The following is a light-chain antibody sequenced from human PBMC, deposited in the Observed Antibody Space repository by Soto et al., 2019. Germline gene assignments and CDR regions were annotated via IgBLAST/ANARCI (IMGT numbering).Light chain of an antibody. V-gene: IGLV4-69*01. CDR3: QTWGTGTVV. CDR2: VNSDGRH. CDR1: SGHSSYA. J-gene: IGLJ2*01. Sequence: QAVVTQSPSASASLGASVKLTCTLSSGHSSYAIAWHQQQPEKGPRYLMRVNSDGRHIKGDGIPERFSGSSSGAERYLTSSSLQSEDEADYYCQTWGTGTVVFGGGTKVTVL.